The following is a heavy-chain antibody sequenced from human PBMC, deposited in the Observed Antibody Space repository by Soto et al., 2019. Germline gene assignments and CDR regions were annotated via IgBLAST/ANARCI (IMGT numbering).Heavy chain of an antibody. Sequence: ASVKVSCKASGYTFTSYGISWVRQAPGQGLEWMGWISAYNGNTNYAQKLQGRVTTTTDTSTSTAYMELRSLRSDDTAVYYCARDQWSGYYVPNTAWFDPWGQGTLVTVSS. J-gene: IGHJ5*02. D-gene: IGHD3-3*01. CDR3: ARDQWSGYYVPNTAWFDP. CDR2: ISAYNGNT. CDR1: GYTFTSYG. V-gene: IGHV1-18*04.